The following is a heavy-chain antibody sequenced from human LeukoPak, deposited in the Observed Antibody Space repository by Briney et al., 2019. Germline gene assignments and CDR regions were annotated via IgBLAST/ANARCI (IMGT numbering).Heavy chain of an antibody. CDR3: ARGTVGYCSGGSCQGWFDP. Sequence: SETLSLTCTVSGGSISSIGYYWGWIRQPPGKGLEWIGNIYYSGSTYYNPSLKSRVTISVDTSKNQFFLKLSSVTAADTAVYYCARGTVGYCSGGSCQGWFDPWGQGTLVTVSS. D-gene: IGHD2-15*01. J-gene: IGHJ5*02. CDR1: GGSISSIGYY. CDR2: IYYSGST. V-gene: IGHV4-39*07.